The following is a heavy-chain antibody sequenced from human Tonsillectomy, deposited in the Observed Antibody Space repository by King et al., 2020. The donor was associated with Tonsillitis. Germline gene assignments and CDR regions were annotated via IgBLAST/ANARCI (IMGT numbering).Heavy chain of an antibody. V-gene: IGHV5-51*01. J-gene: IGHJ4*02. Sequence: VQLVQSGAEVKQPGESLKISCKGSGYTFTSYWIGWVRQMPGKGLEWMGIIYPGDSETSYSPSFQGQVTISADKSISTAYLQWSSLKASDTAMYYCASTRLQKYYDDNSLDYWGQGNLCTVSP. CDR3: ASTRLQKYYDDNSLDY. CDR1: GYTFTSYW. CDR2: IYPGDSET. D-gene: IGHD3-22*01.